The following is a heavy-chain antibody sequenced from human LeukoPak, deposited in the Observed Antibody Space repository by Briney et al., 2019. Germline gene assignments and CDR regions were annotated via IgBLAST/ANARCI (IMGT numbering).Heavy chain of an antibody. CDR1: GFTFSSYG. V-gene: IGHV3-23*01. D-gene: IGHD3-22*01. J-gene: IGHJ3*02. CDR3: AKDQDPLTYYYDSSGYYLPRSDAFDI. Sequence: GGTLRLSCAASGFTFSSYGMSWVRQAPGKGLEWVSAISGSGGSTYYADSVKGRFTISRDNSKNTLYLQMNSLRAEDTAVYYCAKDQDPLTYYYDSSGYYLPRSDAFDIWGQGTMVTVSS. CDR2: ISGSGGST.